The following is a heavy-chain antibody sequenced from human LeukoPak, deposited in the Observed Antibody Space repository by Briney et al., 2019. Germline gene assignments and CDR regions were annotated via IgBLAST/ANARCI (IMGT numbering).Heavy chain of an antibody. V-gene: IGHV3-9*01. CDR3: ARIAVAGQHFDY. J-gene: IGHJ4*02. D-gene: IGHD6-19*01. Sequence: PGGSLRLSCAASGFTFVDFAMHWVRQPPGKGLEWVSGITWNSGTIAYADSAKGRFTISRDNAKNSMYLQMNSLRAEDTAFYYCARIAVAGQHFDYWGQGTLVTVSS. CDR1: GFTFVDFA. CDR2: ITWNSGTI.